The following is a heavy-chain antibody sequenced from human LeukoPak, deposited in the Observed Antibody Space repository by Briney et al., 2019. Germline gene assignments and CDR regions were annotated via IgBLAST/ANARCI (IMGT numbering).Heavy chain of an antibody. J-gene: IGHJ6*02. Sequence: SETLSLTCTVSGGSISSSTYYWAWIRQPPGKGLEWIASLFYSGTNNYNPSLKSRVTISADTSKNQFSLRLRSVTASDTAVYYCARQSGRATAAQLGYAMDVWGQGTTVTVSS. CDR1: GGSISSSTYY. CDR2: LFYSGTN. V-gene: IGHV4-39*01. CDR3: ARQSGRATAAQLGYAMDV. D-gene: IGHD6-13*01.